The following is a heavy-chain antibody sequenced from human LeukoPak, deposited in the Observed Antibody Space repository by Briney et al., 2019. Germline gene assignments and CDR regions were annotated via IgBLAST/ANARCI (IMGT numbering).Heavy chain of an antibody. J-gene: IGHJ4*02. CDR3: TTKDYCSSTSCYVGVDY. V-gene: IGHV3-15*01. D-gene: IGHD2-2*01. CDR2: IKSKTDGGTT. CDR1: GFTFSNAW. Sequence: GGSLRLSCAASGFTFSNAWMSWVRQAPGKGLEWVVRIKSKTDGGTTDYAAPVKGRFTISRDDSKNTLYLQMNSLKTEDTAVYYCTTKDYCSSTSCYVGVDYWGQGTLVTVSS.